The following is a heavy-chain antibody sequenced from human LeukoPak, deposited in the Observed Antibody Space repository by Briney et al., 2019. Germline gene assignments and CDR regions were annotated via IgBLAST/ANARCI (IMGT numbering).Heavy chain of an antibody. CDR2: ISSSSSYI. CDR1: GFPFSSYS. J-gene: IGHJ6*02. V-gene: IGHV3-21*01. Sequence: GGSLRHSCAASGFPFSSYSMKLVRQAPGKGLEWDSSISSSSSYIYYADSLKGRFPISRHNAKNSLYLQMNSLRAEDNAVYYCAREGGSVVVPAEGMDVWGQGTTVTVSS. CDR3: AREGGSVVVPAEGMDV. D-gene: IGHD2-2*01.